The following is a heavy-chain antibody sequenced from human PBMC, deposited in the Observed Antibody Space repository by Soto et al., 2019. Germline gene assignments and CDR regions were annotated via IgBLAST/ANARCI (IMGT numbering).Heavy chain of an antibody. D-gene: IGHD3-3*01. J-gene: IGHJ3*02. Sequence: SETLSLTCAVYGGSFSGYYWSGIRQPPGKGLEWIGEINHSGSTNYNPSLKSRVTISVDTSKNQFSLKLSSVTAADTAVYYCARSYYDFCSGSRSFDIWGQGTMVTVSS. CDR2: INHSGST. CDR3: ARSYYDFCSGSRSFDI. V-gene: IGHV4-34*01. CDR1: GGSFSGYY.